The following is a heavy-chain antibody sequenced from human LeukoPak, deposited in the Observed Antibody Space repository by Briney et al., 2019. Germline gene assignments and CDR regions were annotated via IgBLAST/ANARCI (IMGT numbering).Heavy chain of an antibody. CDR1: GGTFSSYA. V-gene: IGHV1-69*01. J-gene: IGHJ5*02. CDR3: ARTQSGYDYGSWFDP. CDR2: IIPIFGTA. D-gene: IGHD5-12*01. Sequence: SVKVSCKASGGTFSSYAISWVRQAPGQGLEWMGGIIPIFGTANYAQKSQGRVTITADESTSTAYMELSSLRSEDTAVYYCARTQSGYDYGSWFDPWGQGTLVTVSS.